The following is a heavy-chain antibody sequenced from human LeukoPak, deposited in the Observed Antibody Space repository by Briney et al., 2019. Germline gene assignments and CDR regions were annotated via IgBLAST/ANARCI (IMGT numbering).Heavy chain of an antibody. D-gene: IGHD5-12*01. J-gene: IGHJ5*02. CDR1: GGSFNNYA. V-gene: IGHV1-69*05. CDR2: IIPMFGTP. Sequence: SVKVSCKASGGSFNNYAFTWVRQAPGQGLEWMGGIIPMFGTPKYAQEFQGRVTITTDESTSTAYMELSSLTSADTAMYYCARGFSGYDFTNWFDTWGQGTLVAVSS. CDR3: ARGFSGYDFTNWFDT.